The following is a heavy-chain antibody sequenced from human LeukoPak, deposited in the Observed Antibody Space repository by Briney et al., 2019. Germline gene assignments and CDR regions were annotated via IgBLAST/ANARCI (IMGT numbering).Heavy chain of an antibody. V-gene: IGHV4-4*02. CDR3: ARDTTYYDILTGFFSATNWFDP. Sequence: PSGTLSLTCAVSGGSISSSNWWSWVRQPPGKGLEWIGEIYHSGSTSYNPSLKSRVTISVDKSKNQFSLKLSSVTAADTAVYYCARDTTYYDILTGFFSATNWFDPWGQGTLVTVSS. J-gene: IGHJ5*02. CDR1: GGSISSSNW. CDR2: IYHSGST. D-gene: IGHD3-9*01.